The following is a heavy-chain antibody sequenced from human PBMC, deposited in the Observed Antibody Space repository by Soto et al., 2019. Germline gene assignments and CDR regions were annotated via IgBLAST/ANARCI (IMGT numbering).Heavy chain of an antibody. J-gene: IGHJ4*02. CDR2: INHSGST. Sequence: VYGGSPSHYYWSWIRQPPGKGLEWIGEINHSGSTNYNPSLKSRVTISVDTSKNQFSLKLSSVTAADTAVYYCARGRISSYGRKPFDYWGQGTLVTV. CDR1: GGSPSHYY. D-gene: IGHD5-18*01. V-gene: IGHV4-34*01. CDR3: ARGRISSYGRKPFDY.